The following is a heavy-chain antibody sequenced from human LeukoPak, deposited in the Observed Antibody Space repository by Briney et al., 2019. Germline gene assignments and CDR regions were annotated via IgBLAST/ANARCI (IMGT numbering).Heavy chain of an antibody. CDR2: IYPGDSDT. D-gene: IGHD2-2*01. J-gene: IGHJ4*02. CDR3: ARTRPSSYCSSTSCPFDH. Sequence: GESLKISCKGSRDSFTSYWIGWVRQMPGKGLEWMGIIYPGDSDTRYSPSFQGQVTISADKSISTAYLQWSSLKASDTAMYYCARTRPSSYCSSTSCPFDHWGQGTLVIVSS. CDR1: RDSFTSYW. V-gene: IGHV5-51*01.